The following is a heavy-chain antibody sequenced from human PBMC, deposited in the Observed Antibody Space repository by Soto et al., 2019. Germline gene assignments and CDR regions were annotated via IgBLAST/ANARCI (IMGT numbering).Heavy chain of an antibody. Sequence: QVQLVQSGGGLVKPGESLRLSCATSGLTFSDYYMSWIRQAPGKGLESLSYISGSSSDIKYADSVKGRFTISRDNAKKSVYLQMNILRAEDTAVYYCEAGPRRLSDWGQGTPVIVSS. D-gene: IGHD3-3*01. CDR3: EAGPRRLSD. J-gene: IGHJ4*02. CDR1: GLTFSDYY. CDR2: ISGSSSDI. V-gene: IGHV3-11*05.